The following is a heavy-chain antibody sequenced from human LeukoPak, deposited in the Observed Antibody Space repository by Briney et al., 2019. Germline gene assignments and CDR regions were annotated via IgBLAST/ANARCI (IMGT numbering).Heavy chain of an antibody. J-gene: IGHJ4*02. V-gene: IGHV4-38-2*02. Sequence: PSEALSLTCTVSGYSISSGYYWGWIRQPPGKGLEWIGSIYHSGSTYYNPSLKSRVTISVDTSKNQFSLKLSSVTAADTAVYYCARDLYGDYARGGFDYWGQGTLVTVSS. CDR2: IYHSGST. CDR3: ARDLYGDYARGGFDY. D-gene: IGHD4-17*01. CDR1: GYSISSGYY.